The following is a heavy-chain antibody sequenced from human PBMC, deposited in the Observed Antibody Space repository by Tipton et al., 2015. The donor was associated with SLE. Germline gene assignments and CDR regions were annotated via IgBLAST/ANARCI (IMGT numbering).Heavy chain of an antibody. Sequence: TLSLTCTVSGGSISSHYWSWIRQPPGKGLEWIGYIYYSGSTNYNPSLKSRVTISVDTSKNQFSLKVRSVTAADTAVYYCARGPAPAARGLGYWGQGTLVTVSS. D-gene: IGHD2-2*01. V-gene: IGHV4-59*11. CDR1: GGSISSHY. J-gene: IGHJ4*02. CDR2: IYYSGST. CDR3: ARGPAPAARGLGY.